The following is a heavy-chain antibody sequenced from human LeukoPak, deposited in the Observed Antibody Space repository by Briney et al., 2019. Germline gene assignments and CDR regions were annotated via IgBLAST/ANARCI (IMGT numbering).Heavy chain of an antibody. D-gene: IGHD3-22*01. J-gene: IGHJ5*02. CDR1: GFTFSSYA. V-gene: IGHV3-30-3*01. CDR2: ISYDGSNK. CDR3: ARRVYDSSGYVCWFDP. Sequence: AGGSLRLSCAASGFTFSSYAMHWARQAPGKGLEWVAVISYDGSNKYYADSVKGRFTISRDNSKNTLYLQMNSLRAEDTAVYYCARRVYDSSGYVCWFDPWGQGTLVTVSS.